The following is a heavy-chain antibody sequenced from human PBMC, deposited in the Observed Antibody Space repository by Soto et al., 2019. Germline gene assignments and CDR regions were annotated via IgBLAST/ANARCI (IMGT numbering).Heavy chain of an antibody. CDR3: ARSPYSGYEFNWFDP. J-gene: IGHJ5*02. D-gene: IGHD5-12*01. CDR2: IYPGDSDT. CDR1: GYSFTSYW. V-gene: IGHV5-51*01. Sequence: GESLKISCKGSGYSFTSYWIGWVRQMPGKGLEWMGIIYPGDSDTRYSPSFQGQVTISADKSISTAYLQWSSLKASDTAMYYCARSPYSGYEFNWFDPWGQGTLVTVSS.